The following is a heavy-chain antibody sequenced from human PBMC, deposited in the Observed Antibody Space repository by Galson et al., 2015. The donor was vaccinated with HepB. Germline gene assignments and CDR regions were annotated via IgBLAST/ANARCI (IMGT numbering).Heavy chain of an antibody. CDR3: ARALIPYYDILTGYYPKYYYYGMDV. D-gene: IGHD3-9*01. J-gene: IGHJ6*02. V-gene: IGHV1-69*13. CDR2: IIPIFGTA. Sequence: SVKVSCKASGGTFSSYAISWVRQAPGQGLEWMGGIIPIFGTANYAQKFQGRVTITADESTSTAYMELSSLRSEDTAVYYCARALIPYYDILTGYYPKYYYYGMDVWGQGTTVTVSS. CDR1: GGTFSSYA.